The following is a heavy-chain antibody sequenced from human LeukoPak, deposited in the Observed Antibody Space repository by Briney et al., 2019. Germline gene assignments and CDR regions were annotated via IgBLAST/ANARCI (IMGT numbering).Heavy chain of an antibody. J-gene: IGHJ4*02. CDR2: INPNSGGT. CDR1: GYTFTGYY. CDR3: ARGYCSGGSCYLTFDY. Sequence: ASVKVSCKASGYTFTGYYMHWVRQAPGQGLEWMGWINPNSGGTNYAQKFQGRVTMTRDTSISTAYMELSRLRSDVTAVYYCARGYCSGGSCYLTFDYWGQGTLVTVSS. D-gene: IGHD2-15*01. V-gene: IGHV1-2*02.